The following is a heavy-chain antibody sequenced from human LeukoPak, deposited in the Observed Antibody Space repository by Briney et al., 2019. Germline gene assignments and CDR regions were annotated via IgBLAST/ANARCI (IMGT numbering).Heavy chain of an antibody. CDR3: AKHWWLVSMGPAYFDY. D-gene: IGHD6-19*01. J-gene: IGHJ4*02. CDR2: ISGSGYEK. V-gene: IGHV3-23*01. Sequence: GGSLRLSCAASGFTFSSYAMSWVRQAPGEGLEWVSGISGSGYEKHYADSVLGRFTISRDNSKNTLYLQMNSLRAEDAAVYHCAKHWWLVSMGPAYFDYWGQGTLVTVCS. CDR1: GFTFSSYA.